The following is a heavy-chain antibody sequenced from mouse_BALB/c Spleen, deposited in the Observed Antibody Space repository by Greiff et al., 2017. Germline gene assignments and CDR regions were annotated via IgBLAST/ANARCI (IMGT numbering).Heavy chain of an antibody. CDR1: GFTFSSFG. Sequence: EVKLVESGGGLVQPGGSRKLSCAASGFTFSSFGMHWVRQAPEKGLEWVAYISSGSSTIYYADTVKGRFTISRDNPKNTLFLQMTSLRSEDTAMYYCAIDGYYYYAMDYWGQGTSVTVSS. J-gene: IGHJ4*01. CDR2: ISSGSSTI. V-gene: IGHV5-17*02. CDR3: AIDGYYYYAMDY. D-gene: IGHD2-3*01.